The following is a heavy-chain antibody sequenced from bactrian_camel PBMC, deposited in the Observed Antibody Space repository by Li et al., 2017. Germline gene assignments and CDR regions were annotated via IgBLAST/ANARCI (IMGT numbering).Heavy chain of an antibody. CDR3: AADFRPGLKSGSRWAISAYNY. J-gene: IGHJ4*01. D-gene: IGHD6*01. CDR2: IYARSGGS. Sequence: VQLVESGGGSVQAGGSLRLSCAASGHTYSSYSMAWFRQRPGKGREGVAYIYARSGGSEYADSVKGRFVISQNNAQNTIYLQMSSLKPEDTAMYYCAADFRPGLKSGSRWAISAYNYWGQGTQVTVS. V-gene: IGHV3S1*01. CDR1: GHTYSSYS.